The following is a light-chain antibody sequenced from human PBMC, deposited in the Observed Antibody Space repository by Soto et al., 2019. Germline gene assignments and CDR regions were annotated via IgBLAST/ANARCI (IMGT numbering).Light chain of an antibody. V-gene: IGKV3-15*01. CDR2: GAS. Sequence: IVMTQSPATLSVSPGERATLSCRASQSVSSNLAWYQQKPGQAPRLLLYGASTRATGIPARFSGSGSGTEFTLTISSLQSEDFAVYYCQQYNNWPGTFGPGTKVDIK. CDR3: QQYNNWPGT. J-gene: IGKJ3*01. CDR1: QSVSSN.